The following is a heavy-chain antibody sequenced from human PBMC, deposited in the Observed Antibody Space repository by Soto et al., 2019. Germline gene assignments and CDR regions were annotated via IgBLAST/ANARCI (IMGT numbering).Heavy chain of an antibody. V-gene: IGHV1-46*01. CDR2: INPSDRST. J-gene: IGHJ4*02. D-gene: IGHD4-4*01. CDR1: GYTFTSYF. CDR3: AKARRGDYSKPTFDY. Sequence: ASVKVSCKASGYTFTSYFIHWVRQAPGQGLEWMGIINPSDRSTSYARRFQGRVTMTRDTSTSTVYMELSSLRSEDTAVYYCAKARRGDYSKPTFDYWGQGTLVTVSS.